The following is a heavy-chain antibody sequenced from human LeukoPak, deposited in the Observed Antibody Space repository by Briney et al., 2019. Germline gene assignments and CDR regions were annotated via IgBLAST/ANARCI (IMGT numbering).Heavy chain of an antibody. V-gene: IGHV1-24*01. CDR1: GYTLTELS. J-gene: IGHJ4*02. CDR3: ATVSTRDLVTTIGGFDY. Sequence: ASVKVSCKACGYTLTELSMHWVRQAPGKGLEWMGGFDPEDGETIYAQKFQGRVTMTEDTSTDTAYMELSSLRSEDTAVYYCATVSTRDLVTTIGGFDYWGQGTLVTVSS. CDR2: FDPEDGET. D-gene: IGHD2-21*02.